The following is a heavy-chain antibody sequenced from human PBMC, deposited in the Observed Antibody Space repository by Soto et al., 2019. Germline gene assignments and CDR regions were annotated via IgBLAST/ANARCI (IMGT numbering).Heavy chain of an antibody. J-gene: IGHJ4*02. V-gene: IGHV3-23*01. CDR2: ITGSGGST. CDR1: GFTFSSYA. Sequence: EVQLLESGGGLVQPGGSLRLSCAASGFTFSSYAMNWVRQAPGKGLEWVSTITGSGGSTYYADSVKGRFTISRDNSKNTLYLQMNSLRAEDTAVYYCANDVTATADYWGQGTLVTVSS. CDR3: ANDVTATADY. D-gene: IGHD2-21*02.